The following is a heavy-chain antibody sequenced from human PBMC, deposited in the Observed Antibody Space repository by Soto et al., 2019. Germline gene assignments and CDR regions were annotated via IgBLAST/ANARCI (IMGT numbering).Heavy chain of an antibody. CDR3: AMTRRDGYNYGAFDI. CDR2: ISGSGGST. D-gene: IGHD5-12*01. V-gene: IGHV3-23*01. J-gene: IGHJ3*02. CDR1: GFTFSSYA. Sequence: GGSLRLSCAASGFTFSSYAMSWVRQAPGKGLEWVSAISGSGGSTYYADSVKGRFTISRDNSKNTLYLQMNSLRAEDTAVYYCAMTRRDGYNYGAFDIWAQGTMVTVSS.